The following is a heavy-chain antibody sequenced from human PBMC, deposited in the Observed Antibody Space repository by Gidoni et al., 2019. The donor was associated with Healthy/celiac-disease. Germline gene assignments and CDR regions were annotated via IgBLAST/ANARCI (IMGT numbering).Heavy chain of an antibody. CDR3: ARVEVYYGSGSYHPSWFDP. V-gene: IGHV4-61*01. CDR1: GGSVSRGSYY. J-gene: IGHJ5*02. D-gene: IGHD3-10*01. Sequence: QVQLQESGPGLVKPSETLSLTCTVSGGSVSRGSYYWSWIRQPPGKGLEWIGYIFYSGSTNYNPSLKSRVTISVDTSKNQFSLKLSSVTAADTAVYYCARVEVYYGSGSYHPSWFDPWGQGTLVTVSS. CDR2: IFYSGST.